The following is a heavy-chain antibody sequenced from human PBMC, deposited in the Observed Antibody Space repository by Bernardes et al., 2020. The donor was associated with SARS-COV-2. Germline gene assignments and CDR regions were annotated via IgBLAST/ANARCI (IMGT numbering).Heavy chain of an antibody. CDR2: VNRGGTT. J-gene: IGHJ4*02. V-gene: IGHV4-34*01. CDR1: GGSFSDYY. CDR3: VRGRSDITMIVVVITAVSYYFDF. Sequence: SETLSLTCAVYGGSFSDYYWTWIRQPPGKGLEWIGEVNRGGTTNYNPSLKSRVTISVDTSKNQFSLKLNSVTAADTAMYYCVRGRSDITMIVVVITAVSYYFDFWGQGTPVTVSS. D-gene: IGHD3-22*01.